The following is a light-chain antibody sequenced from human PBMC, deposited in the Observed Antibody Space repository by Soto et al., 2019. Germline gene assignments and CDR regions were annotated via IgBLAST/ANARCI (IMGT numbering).Light chain of an antibody. V-gene: IGKV1-39*01. CDR3: QQSYSSPWT. Sequence: DIQMTQSPSTLSGSVGDRVTITCRASQTISSWLAWYQQKPGKAPKVLIYAASSLQSGVPARFSGSGSGTEFTLTISNLQPEDFAIYHCQQSYSSPWTFGQGTKVDI. CDR1: QTISSW. CDR2: AAS. J-gene: IGKJ1*01.